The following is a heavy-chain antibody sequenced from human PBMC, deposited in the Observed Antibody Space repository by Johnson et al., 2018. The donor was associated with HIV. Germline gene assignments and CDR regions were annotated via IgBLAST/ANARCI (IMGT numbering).Heavy chain of an antibody. J-gene: IGHJ3*02. CDR1: GFTFNRYA. D-gene: IGHD1-26*01. CDR3: ARVRAGRENAFDI. V-gene: IGHV3-33*01. Sequence: QVQLVESGGGAVQPGTSLRLSCAASGFTFNRYAMHWVRQAPGKGLEWVSVIWYDGSNKYYTDSVKGRFTISRDISKNTLYLQINGLSAEDTAVYYCARVRAGRENAFDIWGQGTMVTVSS. CDR2: IWYDGSNK.